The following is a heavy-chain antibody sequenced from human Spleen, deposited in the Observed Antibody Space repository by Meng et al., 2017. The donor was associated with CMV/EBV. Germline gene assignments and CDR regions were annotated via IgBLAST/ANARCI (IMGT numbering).Heavy chain of an antibody. D-gene: IGHD2-2*01. V-gene: IGHV4-38-2*02. CDR3: ARDGPMCSSTSCYYYYFGMDV. CDR1: GYSISSGYY. J-gene: IGHJ6*02. CDR2: IYHSGST. Sequence: SETLSLTCTVSGYSISSGYYWGWIRQPPGKGLEWIGSIYHSGSTYYNTSLKSRVTISVDTSKNQFSLKLSSVTAADTAVYYCARDGPMCSSTSCYYYYFGMDVWGQGTTVTVSS.